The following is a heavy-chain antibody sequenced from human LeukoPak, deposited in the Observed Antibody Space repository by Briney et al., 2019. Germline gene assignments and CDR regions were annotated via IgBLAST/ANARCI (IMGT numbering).Heavy chain of an antibody. J-gene: IGHJ3*01. Sequence: GSLRLSCAASGFTFSSYWMNWVRQAPGQGLEWVANIKHDASEIYYVDSAKGRFTISRDNAKNSLYLQMKNLRAEDTAVYYCEGERGDAFDVWGQGTMVTVSS. CDR2: IKHDASEI. CDR3: EGERGDAFDV. CDR1: GFTFSSYW. V-gene: IGHV3-7*01.